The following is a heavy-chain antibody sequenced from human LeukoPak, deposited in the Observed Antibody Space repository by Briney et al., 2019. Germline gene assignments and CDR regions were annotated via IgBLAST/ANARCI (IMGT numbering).Heavy chain of an antibody. D-gene: IGHD6-13*01. J-gene: IGHJ4*02. CDR3: ARDLGSSWYSSDY. Sequence: ANIKQDGSEKYYVDSVKGRFTISRDNAKNSLYLQMNSLRAEDTAVYYCARDLGSSWYSSDYWGQGTLVTVSS. CDR2: IKQDGSEK. V-gene: IGHV3-7*01.